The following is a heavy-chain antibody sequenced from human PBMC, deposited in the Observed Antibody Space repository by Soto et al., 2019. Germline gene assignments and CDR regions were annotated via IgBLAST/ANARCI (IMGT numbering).Heavy chain of an antibody. V-gene: IGHV4-31*11. CDR2: IYHSGTT. CDR1: GDSISSGGYY. J-gene: IGHJ6*02. CDR3: ARSILPAAMGYYYGMDV. Sequence: QVQLQESGPGLVKPSETLSLTCAVSGDSISSGGYYWTWIRQHPVKGLEWTGYIYHSGTTYYSPSLKGRXTXSXXTSKNQFSMNLNSVTAADTAVYYCARSILPAAMGYYYGMDVWGPGTTVTVSS. D-gene: IGHD2-2*01.